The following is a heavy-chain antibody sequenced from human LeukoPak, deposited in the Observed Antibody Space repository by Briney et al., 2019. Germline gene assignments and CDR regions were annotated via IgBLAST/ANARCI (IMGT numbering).Heavy chain of an antibody. CDR1: GFTVSSNY. CDR3: ASTFIAVAAGFDY. CDR2: IYHSGST. V-gene: IGHV4-4*02. J-gene: IGHJ4*02. Sequence: GSLRLSCAASGFTVSSNYMSWVRQPPGKGLEWIGEIYHSGSTNYNPSLKSRVTISVDKSKNQFSLKLSSVTAADTAVYYCASTFIAVAAGFDYWGQGTLVTVSS. D-gene: IGHD6-19*01.